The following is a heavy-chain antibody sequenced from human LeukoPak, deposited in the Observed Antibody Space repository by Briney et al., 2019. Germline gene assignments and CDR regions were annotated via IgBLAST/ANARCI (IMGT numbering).Heavy chain of an antibody. D-gene: IGHD4-23*01. CDR3: ASLTVVTELDY. CDR2: ISSSSSYI. V-gene: IGHV3-21*01. Sequence: GGSLRLSCAASGFTFSSCSMNWVRQAPGEGLEWVSSISSSSSYIYYADSVKGRFTISRDNAKNSLYLQMNSLRAEDTAVYYCASLTVVTELDYWGQGTLVTVSS. J-gene: IGHJ4*02. CDR1: GFTFSSCS.